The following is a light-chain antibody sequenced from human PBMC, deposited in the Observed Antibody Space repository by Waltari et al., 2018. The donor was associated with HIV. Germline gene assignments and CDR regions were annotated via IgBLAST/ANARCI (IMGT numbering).Light chain of an antibody. CDR2: AAS. CDR3: QQSAGTPWM. J-gene: IGKJ1*01. Sequence: DIQVTQSPSSLSASVGDRVTMTCRTSQTINSNLNWYQQKPGEAPKVLIYAASTLQRGVPSRFSGSGSGTDFTLTISSLQPEDSATYFCQQSAGTPWMFGQGTKVEI. CDR1: QTINSN. V-gene: IGKV1-39*01.